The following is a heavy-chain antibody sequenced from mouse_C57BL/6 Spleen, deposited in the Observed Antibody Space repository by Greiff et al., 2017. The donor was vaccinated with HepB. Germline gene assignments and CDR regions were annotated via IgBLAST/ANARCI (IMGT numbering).Heavy chain of an antibody. J-gene: IGHJ2*01. CDR2: IYPRSGNT. Sequence: QVHVKQSGAELARPGASVKLSCKASGYTFTSYGISWVKQRTGQGLEWIGEIYPRSGNTYYNEKFKGKATLTADKSSSTAYMELRSLTSEDSAVYFCARGGHGTLDYWGQGTTLTVSS. V-gene: IGHV1-81*01. CDR3: ARGGHGTLDY. CDR1: GYTFTSYG. D-gene: IGHD2-1*01.